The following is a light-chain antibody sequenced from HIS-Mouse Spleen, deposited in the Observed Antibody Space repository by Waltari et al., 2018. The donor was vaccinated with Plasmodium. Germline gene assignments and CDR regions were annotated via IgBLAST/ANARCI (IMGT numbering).Light chain of an antibody. CDR1: QSISSW. Sequence: DIQLTQSPSTPSASLGDSVTITCRATQSISSWLAWYQQKPGKAPKLLIYKASSLESGVPSRFSGSGSGTEFTLTISSLQPDDFATYYCQQYNSYSYTFGQGTKLEIK. CDR2: KAS. CDR3: QQYNSYSYT. J-gene: IGKJ2*01. V-gene: IGKV1-5*03.